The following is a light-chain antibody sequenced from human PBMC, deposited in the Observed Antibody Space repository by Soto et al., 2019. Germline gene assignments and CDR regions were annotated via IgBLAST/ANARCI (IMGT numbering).Light chain of an antibody. V-gene: IGLV2-14*01. J-gene: IGLJ1*01. CDR3: SSYTSSSTDV. CDR2: EVS. Sequence: QSVLTQPASVSGSPGQSITISCTGTSSDDGGYNYVSWYQHHPGKAPKLMIYEVSNRPSGVSNRFSGSKSGNTASLTISGLQAEDEADYYCSSYTSSSTDVFGTGTKVPVL. CDR1: SSDDGGYNY.